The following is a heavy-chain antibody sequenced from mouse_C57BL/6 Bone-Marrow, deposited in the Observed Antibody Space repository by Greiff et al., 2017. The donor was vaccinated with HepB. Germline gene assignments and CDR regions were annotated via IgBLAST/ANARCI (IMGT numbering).Heavy chain of an antibody. V-gene: IGHV14-4*01. D-gene: IGHD1-1*01. J-gene: IGHJ1*03. CDR1: GFNIKDDY. CDR2: IDPENGDT. CDR3: TPSYYYGSSYEYFDV. Sequence: VQLKESGAELVRPGASVKLSCTASGFNIKDDYMHWVKQRPEQGLEWIGWIDPENGDTEYASKFQGKATITADTSSNTAYLQLSSLTSEDTAVYYCTPSYYYGSSYEYFDVWGTGTTVTVSS.